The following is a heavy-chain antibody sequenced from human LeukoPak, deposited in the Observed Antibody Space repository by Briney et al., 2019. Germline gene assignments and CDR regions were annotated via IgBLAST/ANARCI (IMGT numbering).Heavy chain of an antibody. CDR1: GFTFTNYW. Sequence: GGSLRLSCAAPGFTFTNYWMNWVRQAPGKGLEWVSGISASGGNTYYADSVKGRFTISRDNSKNTLYLQMNSLRAEDTALYYCAKGSGGNFVSSASSSDYWGQGTLVTVSS. J-gene: IGHJ4*02. CDR2: ISASGGNT. V-gene: IGHV3-23*01. D-gene: IGHD4-23*01. CDR3: AKGSGGNFVSSASSSDY.